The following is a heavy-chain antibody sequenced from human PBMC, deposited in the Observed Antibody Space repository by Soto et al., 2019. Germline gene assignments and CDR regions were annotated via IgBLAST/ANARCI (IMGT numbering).Heavy chain of an antibody. CDR1: GASISRTGFH. J-gene: IGHJ4*02. D-gene: IGHD3-10*01. CDR3: ARRGSGHTFDY. CDR2: IYEGGTT. Sequence: QLQLQESGPGLVKPSETLSLTCAVSGASISRTGFHWGWIRQPPGQGLEWIGSIYEGGTTFYNSSLKSRVTISAETSKNHFSLKLNSVTAADTAVYFCARRGSGHTFDYWGQGTLVTVSS. V-gene: IGHV4-39*01.